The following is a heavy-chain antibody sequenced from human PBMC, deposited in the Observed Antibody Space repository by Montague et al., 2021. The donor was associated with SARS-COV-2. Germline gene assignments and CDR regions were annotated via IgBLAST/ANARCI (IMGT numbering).Heavy chain of an antibody. Sequence: SLRLSCAASGFTFSGSAMHWVRQASGKGLEWVGRIRSKANSYAXXXAASVKGRFTISRDDSKNTAYLQMNRLKTEDTAVYYCTRYGDYVNWGQGTLVTVSS. CDR2: IRSKANSYAX. CDR1: GFTFSGSA. CDR3: TRYGDYVN. V-gene: IGHV3-73*01. J-gene: IGHJ4*02. D-gene: IGHD4-17*01.